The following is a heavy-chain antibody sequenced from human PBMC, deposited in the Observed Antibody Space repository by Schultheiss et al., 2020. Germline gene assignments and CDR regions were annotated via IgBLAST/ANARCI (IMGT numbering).Heavy chain of an antibody. V-gene: IGHV4-39*01. CDR3: AMRYSNYDYYGMDV. D-gene: IGHD4-11*01. CDR2: IYYSGST. Sequence: SQTLSLTCTVSGGSISSSSYYWGWIRQPPGKGLEWIGSIYYSGSTYYNPSLKSRVTISVDTSKNQFSLKLSSVTAADTAVYYCAMRYSNYDYYGMDVWGQGTTVTVSS. CDR1: GGSISSSSYY. J-gene: IGHJ6*02.